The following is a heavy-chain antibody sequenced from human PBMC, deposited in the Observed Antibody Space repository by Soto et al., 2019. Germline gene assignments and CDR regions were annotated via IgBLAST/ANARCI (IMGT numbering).Heavy chain of an antibody. CDR2: IDPSDSQT. Sequence: GESLKISCKGSGYSFAGYWITWVRQKPGKGLEWMGRIDPSDSQTYYSPSFRGHVTISVTKSITTVFLQWSSLRASDTAMYYCARQIYDSDTGPNFQYYFDSWAQGTPVTVSS. J-gene: IGHJ4*02. D-gene: IGHD3-22*01. V-gene: IGHV5-10-1*01. CDR3: ARQIYDSDTGPNFQYYFDS. CDR1: GYSFAGYW.